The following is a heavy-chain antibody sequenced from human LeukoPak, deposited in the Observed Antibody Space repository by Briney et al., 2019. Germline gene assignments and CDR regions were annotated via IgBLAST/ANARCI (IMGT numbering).Heavy chain of an antibody. CDR1: GGSFSGYY. D-gene: IGHD4-23*01. V-gene: IGHV4-34*01. J-gene: IGHJ1*01. CDR3: AREGGNQYFQH. CDR2: INHSGST. Sequence: SETLSLTCAVYGGSFSGYYWSWIRQPPGKGLEWIGEINHSGSTNYNPSLKSRVTISVDTSKNQFSLKLSSVTAADTAVYYCAREGGNQYFQHWGQGTLVTVSS.